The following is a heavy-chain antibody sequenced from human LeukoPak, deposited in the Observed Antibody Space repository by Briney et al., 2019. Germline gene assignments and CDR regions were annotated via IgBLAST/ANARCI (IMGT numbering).Heavy chain of an antibody. Sequence: GGSLRLSCAASGFTFNTYGMHWVRQAPGKGLEWVAFIRYDGSNKYYADSVKGRFTISRDNTKNTLYLQMNSLRAEDTAVYYCARGRAYCGGDCQDAYFDYWGQGTLVTVSS. CDR3: ARGRAYCGGDCQDAYFDY. D-gene: IGHD2-21*02. J-gene: IGHJ4*02. CDR2: IRYDGSNK. V-gene: IGHV3-30*02. CDR1: GFTFNTYG.